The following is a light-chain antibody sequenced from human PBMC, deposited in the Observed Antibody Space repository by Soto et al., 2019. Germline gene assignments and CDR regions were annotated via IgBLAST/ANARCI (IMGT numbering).Light chain of an antibody. CDR1: QTISSW. CDR2: DAS. CDR3: QQYNSYS. Sequence: DIQMTQSPSTLSGSVGDRVTITCRASQTISSWLAWYQQKPGKAPKLLNYDASTLESGVPSRFSGSRSGTEFTLTISSLQPDDFATYYCQQYNSYSFGQGTKVDIK. V-gene: IGKV1-5*01. J-gene: IGKJ1*01.